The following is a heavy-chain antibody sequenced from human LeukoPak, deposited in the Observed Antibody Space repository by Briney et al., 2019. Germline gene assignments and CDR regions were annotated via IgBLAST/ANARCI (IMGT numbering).Heavy chain of an antibody. V-gene: IGHV3-23*01. Sequence: GGSLRLSCTASGFTFSSYAMSWVRQAPGKGLEWVSAISGSGGSTYYADSVKGRFTISRDNSKNTLYLQMNSLRAEDTAVYYCAKVGDGYNYFDYWGQGTLVTVSS. CDR2: ISGSGGST. CDR1: GFTFSSYA. J-gene: IGHJ4*02. D-gene: IGHD5-24*01. CDR3: AKVGDGYNYFDY.